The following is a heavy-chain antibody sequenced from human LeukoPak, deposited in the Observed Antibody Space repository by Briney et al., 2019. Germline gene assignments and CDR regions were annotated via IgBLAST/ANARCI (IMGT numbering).Heavy chain of an antibody. J-gene: IGHJ4*02. CDR1: GFTFSSYA. CDR3: ARTEGIWFGELSYFDY. V-gene: IGHV3-30-3*01. Sequence: PGGSLRLSCAASGFTFSSYAMHWVRQAPGKGLEWVAVISYDGSNKCYADSVKGRFTISRDNSKNTLYLQMNSLRAEDTAVYYCARTEGIWFGELSYFDYWGQGTLVTVSS. CDR2: ISYDGSNK. D-gene: IGHD3-10*01.